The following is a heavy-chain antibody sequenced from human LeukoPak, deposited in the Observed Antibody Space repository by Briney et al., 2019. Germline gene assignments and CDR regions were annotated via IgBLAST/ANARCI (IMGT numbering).Heavy chain of an antibody. Sequence: GGSLRLSCAASGFTFSSYSMTWVRQAPGKGLEWVSGISGSGTTDYADSVKGRFTISRDNSRNTLYLQMNSLRAEDTAVYYCAKDLNWGGRWGQGTLVTVSS. J-gene: IGHJ4*02. V-gene: IGHV3-23*01. CDR2: ISGSGTT. CDR3: AKDLNWGGR. CDR1: GFTFSSYS. D-gene: IGHD7-27*01.